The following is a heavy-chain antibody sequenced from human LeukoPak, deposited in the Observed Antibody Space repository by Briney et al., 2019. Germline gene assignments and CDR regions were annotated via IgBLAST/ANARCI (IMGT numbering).Heavy chain of an antibody. CDR1: GGSISSSSYY. CDR3: ARGYYYDSSGYPLFDY. V-gene: IGHV4-39*07. J-gene: IGHJ4*02. D-gene: IGHD3-22*01. CDR2: IYYSGST. Sequence: SETLSLTCTVSGGSISSSSYYWGWIRQPPGKGLEWIGSIYYSGSTYYNPSLKSRVTISVDTSKNQFSLKLSSVTAADTAMYYCARGYYYDSSGYPLFDYWGRGTLVTVSS.